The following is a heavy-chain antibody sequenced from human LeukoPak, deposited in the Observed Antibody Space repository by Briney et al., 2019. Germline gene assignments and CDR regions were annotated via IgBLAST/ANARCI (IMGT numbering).Heavy chain of an antibody. CDR1: GFIVSNTY. D-gene: IGHD1-26*01. CDR3: ARDSGSYLQPTDY. CDR2: ITGNGGST. J-gene: IGHJ4*02. Sequence: GGSLRLSCAASGFIVSNTYMSWVRQAPGKGLEWVSSITGNGGSTYYADSVRGRFTISRDNSKNTLYLQMNSLRAEDTAVYHCARDSGSYLQPTDYWGQGTLVTVSS. V-gene: IGHV3-23*01.